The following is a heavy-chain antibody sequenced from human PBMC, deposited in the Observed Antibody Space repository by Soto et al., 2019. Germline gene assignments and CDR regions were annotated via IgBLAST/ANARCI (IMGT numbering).Heavy chain of an antibody. Sequence: EVQLVESGGGLVQPGGSLRLSCAASGFTFSHFWMNWVRQAPGRGLEWVANIKSDGSEKYYADSVKGRFTFSRDNAKNTLYLQMDSLRVEDTAVYYCARCRAYYMAGVERAGDIWGQGTKVTVSS. CDR2: IKSDGSEK. J-gene: IGHJ3*02. CDR1: GFTFSHFW. V-gene: IGHV3-7*03. CDR3: ARCRAYYMAGVERAGDI. D-gene: IGHD3-3*01.